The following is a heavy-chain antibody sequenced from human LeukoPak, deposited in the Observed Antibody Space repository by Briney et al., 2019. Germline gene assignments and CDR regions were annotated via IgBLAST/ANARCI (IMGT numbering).Heavy chain of an antibody. CDR1: GFTFSSYA. CDR3: AKEGVAGDILTGYYYIDY. V-gene: IGHV3-23*01. J-gene: IGHJ4*02. D-gene: IGHD3-9*01. CDR2: ISGSGGST. Sequence: GGSLRLSCAAPGFTFSSYAMSWVRQAPGKGLEWVSAISGSGGSTYYADSVKGRFTISRDNSKNTLYLQKNSLRAEDTAVYYCAKEGVAGDILTGYYYIDYWGQGTLVTVSS.